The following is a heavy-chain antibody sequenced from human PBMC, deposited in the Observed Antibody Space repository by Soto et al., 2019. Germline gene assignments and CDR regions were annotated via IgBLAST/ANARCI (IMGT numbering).Heavy chain of an antibody. J-gene: IGHJ4*02. CDR3: TTDRCCSPVDH. Sequence: PGGSLRLSCAASGFSFSSAWMSWVRQTPEKGLEWVGRIKSKSDGGTTDYAAPVKGRFTISRDDSENTLYLPMNSLKTDDTAVYYCTTDRCCSPVDHWGQGTLVTVSS. CDR2: IKSKSDGGTT. V-gene: IGHV3-15*01. D-gene: IGHD2-15*01. CDR1: GFSFSSAW.